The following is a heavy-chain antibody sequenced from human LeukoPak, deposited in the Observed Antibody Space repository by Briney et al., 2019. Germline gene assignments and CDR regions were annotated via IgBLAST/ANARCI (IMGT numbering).Heavy chain of an antibody. CDR2: IYYSGSS. CDR1: GGSIRSYY. J-gene: IGHJ4*02. Sequence: PSETLSLTCTVSGGSIRSYYWSWIRQPPGKGLEWIGYIYYSGSSNYNPSLKGRVTISVDTAKNQFSLKLSSVTAADTAVYYCARLRELWLDFDYWGQGTLVTVSS. V-gene: IGHV4-59*08. CDR3: ARLRELWLDFDY. D-gene: IGHD3-10*01.